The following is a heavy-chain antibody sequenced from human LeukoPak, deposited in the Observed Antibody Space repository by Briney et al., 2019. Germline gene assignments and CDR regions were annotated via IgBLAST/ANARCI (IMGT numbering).Heavy chain of an antibody. CDR1: GFTFISYS. J-gene: IGHJ4*02. Sequence: GGSLRLSCAASGFTFISYSMNWVRQAPGKGLEWVSYISSSGSTIYYADSVKGRFTISRDNAKNSLYLQMNSLRAEDTAVYYCARGRITMVRGVTPRSFDYWGQGTLVTVSS. CDR2: ISSSGSTI. CDR3: ARGRITMVRGVTPRSFDY. D-gene: IGHD3-10*01. V-gene: IGHV3-48*04.